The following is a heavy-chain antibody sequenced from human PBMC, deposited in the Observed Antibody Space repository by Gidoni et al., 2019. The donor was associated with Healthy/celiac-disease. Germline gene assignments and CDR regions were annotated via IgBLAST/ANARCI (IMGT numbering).Heavy chain of an antibody. V-gene: IGHV3-9*01. J-gene: IGHJ6*02. CDR1: GFPFDEYA. CDR3: ATDISVGGDYYSYYYGMDV. Sequence: EVQLVESGGGLVQPGRSLRLSCAASGFPFDEYAMHWVRQAPGKGLECVSGSSWNSVSIGYADSVTGRFTISRDNAKNSLYLQINSLRAEDTALYYCATDISVGGDYYSYYYGMDVLGQGTTVTVSS. D-gene: IGHD3-16*01. CDR2: SSWNSVSI.